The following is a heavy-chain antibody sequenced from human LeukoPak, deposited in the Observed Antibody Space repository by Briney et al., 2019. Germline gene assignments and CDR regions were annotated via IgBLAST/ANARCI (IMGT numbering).Heavy chain of an antibody. Sequence: GGSLRLSCAASGFTFSSYAMSWVRQAPGKGLEWVSSISSSSSYIYYADSVKGRFTISRDNAKNSLYLQMNSLRAEDTAVYYCARDYGGWNADYWGQGTLVTVSS. V-gene: IGHV3-21*01. CDR1: GFTFSSYA. CDR2: ISSSSSYI. D-gene: IGHD1-1*01. J-gene: IGHJ4*02. CDR3: ARDYGGWNADY.